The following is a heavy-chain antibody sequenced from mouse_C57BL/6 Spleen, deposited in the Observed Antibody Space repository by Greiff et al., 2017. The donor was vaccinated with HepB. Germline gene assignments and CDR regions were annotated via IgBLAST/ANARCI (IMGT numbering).Heavy chain of an antibody. J-gene: IGHJ3*01. CDR1: GFTFSDYY. CDR3: ARVMGNYAFAY. CDR2: INYDGSST. Sequence: EVMLVESEGGLVQPGSSMKLSCTASGFTFSDYYMAWVRQVPEKGLEWVANINYDGSSTYYLDSLKSRFIISRDNAKNILYLQMSSLKSEDTDTYYCARVMGNYAFAYWGQGTLVTVSA. V-gene: IGHV5-16*01. D-gene: IGHD2-1*01.